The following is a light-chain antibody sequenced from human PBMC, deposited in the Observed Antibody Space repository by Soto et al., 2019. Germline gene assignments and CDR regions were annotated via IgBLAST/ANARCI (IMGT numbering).Light chain of an antibody. V-gene: IGKV1-5*01. Sequence: DIQMTQSPSTLSASVGDRVTITCRASQSISGWLAWYQQKPGKAPKLLIYDASNLESGVPSRFSGSGSGTEFTLTITSLQPDDFATYYCQHYNDYRAFGQGTNVVIK. CDR2: DAS. CDR1: QSISGW. J-gene: IGKJ1*01. CDR3: QHYNDYRA.